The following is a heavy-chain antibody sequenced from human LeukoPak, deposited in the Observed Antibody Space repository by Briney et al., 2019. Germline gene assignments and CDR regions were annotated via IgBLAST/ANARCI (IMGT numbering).Heavy chain of an antibody. D-gene: IGHD6-6*01. J-gene: IGHJ2*01. CDR1: SGSMSGQY. Sequence: SETLSLTCTIPSGSMSGQYWSWIRQPPGKGLEWIGYIYYSGSPNYNPSLESRFTISVDTSKNQFSLNLNSVTAADTAVYYCARGGPSSKYFGLWGRGTLVTVSS. V-gene: IGHV4-59*11. CDR2: IYYSGSP. CDR3: ARGGPSSKYFGL.